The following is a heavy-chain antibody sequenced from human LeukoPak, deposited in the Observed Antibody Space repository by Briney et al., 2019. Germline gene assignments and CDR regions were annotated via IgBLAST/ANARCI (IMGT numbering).Heavy chain of an antibody. D-gene: IGHD2-15*01. J-gene: IGHJ5*02. CDR3: ARDLVVVARFNWFDP. CDR1: RYTFTSYG. CDR2: ISAYNGNA. V-gene: IGHV1-18*01. Sequence: ASVKVSCKASRYTFTSYGISWVRQAPGQGLEWRGWISAYNGNANYAQKLQGRVTMTTDTSTSTAYMELRSLRSDDTAVYYCARDLVVVARFNWFDPWGQGTLVTVSS.